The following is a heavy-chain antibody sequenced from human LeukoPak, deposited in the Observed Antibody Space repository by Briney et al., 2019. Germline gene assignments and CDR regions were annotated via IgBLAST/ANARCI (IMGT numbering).Heavy chain of an antibody. Sequence: SGPSLVKPTQTLTLTCTFSGFSLTTSGVAVGWIRQPPGKALEWLALIYWDDDKRYSPSLKSRLTITKDTSKNQVVLTLTNMDPVDTATYYCAHRVIINGLYYDSSGYFDYWGRGTLVTVPS. CDR2: IYWDDDK. V-gene: IGHV2-5*02. D-gene: IGHD3-22*01. CDR1: GFSLTTSGVA. CDR3: AHRVIINGLYYDSSGYFDY. J-gene: IGHJ4*02.